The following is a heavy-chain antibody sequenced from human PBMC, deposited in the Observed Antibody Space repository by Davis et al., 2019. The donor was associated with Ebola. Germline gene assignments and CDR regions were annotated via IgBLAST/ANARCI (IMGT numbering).Heavy chain of an antibody. CDR1: GGTFTGYY. CDR3: ARRYDCGGDCLFYYYYYMDV. D-gene: IGHD2-21*01. CDR2: INPNSGGT. Sequence: ASVKVSCKASGGTFTGYYMHWVRQAPGQGLEWMGWINPNSGGTNYAQKFQGRVTMTRETSISTAYMELSRLRSDDTAVYYCARRYDCGGDCLFYYYYYMDVWGKGTTVTVSS. J-gene: IGHJ6*03. V-gene: IGHV1-2*02.